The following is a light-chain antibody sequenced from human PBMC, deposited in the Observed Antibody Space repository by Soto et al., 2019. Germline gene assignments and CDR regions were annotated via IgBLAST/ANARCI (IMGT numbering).Light chain of an antibody. J-gene: IGLJ3*02. CDR3: ATWDDILRGV. CDR2: SNS. CDR1: SSNIGRNY. Sequence: QSVLTQPPSASGTPGQKVTISCSGSSSNIGRNYVSWYQQLPGTAPKLLIYSNSQRPSGVPDRFSGSKSGTSASLAISELRSEDEADYYSATWDDILRGVFGGGTKLTVL. V-gene: IGLV1-47*02.